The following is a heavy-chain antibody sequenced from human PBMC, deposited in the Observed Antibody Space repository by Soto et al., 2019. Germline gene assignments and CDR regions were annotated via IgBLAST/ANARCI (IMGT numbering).Heavy chain of an antibody. CDR2: IRSKANSYAT. D-gene: IGHD4-17*01. Sequence: PGGSLRLSCAASGFTFSGSAMHWVRQASGKGLEWVGRIRSKANSYATAYAASVKGRFTISRDDSKNTAYLQMNSLKTEDTAVYYCTRLSSYGDLYYYYYGMDVWGQGTTVTVSS. V-gene: IGHV3-73*01. J-gene: IGHJ6*02. CDR1: GFTFSGSA. CDR3: TRLSSYGDLYYYYYGMDV.